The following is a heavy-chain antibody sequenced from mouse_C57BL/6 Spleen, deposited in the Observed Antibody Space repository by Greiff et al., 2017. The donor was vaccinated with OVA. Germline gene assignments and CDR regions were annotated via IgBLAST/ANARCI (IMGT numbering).Heavy chain of an antibody. CDR3: ARSGGKEGAMDY. V-gene: IGHV1-15*01. Sequence: QVQLKQSGAELVRPGASVTLSCKASGYTFTDYEMHWVKQTPVHGLEWIGAIDPETGGTAYNQKFKGKAILTADKSSSTAYMELRSLTSEDSAVYYCARSGGKEGAMDYWGQGTSVTVSS. CDR1: GYTFTDYE. J-gene: IGHJ4*01. CDR2: IDPETGGT. D-gene: IGHD4-1*01.